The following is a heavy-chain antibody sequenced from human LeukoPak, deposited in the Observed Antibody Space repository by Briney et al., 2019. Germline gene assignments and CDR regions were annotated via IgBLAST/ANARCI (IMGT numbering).Heavy chain of an antibody. Sequence: ASVKVSCKASGYTFTGYYMHWLRQAPGQGLEGMGWINPNSGGTNYAQKFQGRVTMTRDTSISTAYMELSRLRSDDTAVYYCARVSQYYDFWSGYYGRYPPFDYWGQGTLVTVSS. CDR1: GYTFTGYY. D-gene: IGHD3-3*01. CDR2: INPNSGGT. J-gene: IGHJ4*02. V-gene: IGHV1-2*02. CDR3: ARVSQYYDFWSGYYGRYPPFDY.